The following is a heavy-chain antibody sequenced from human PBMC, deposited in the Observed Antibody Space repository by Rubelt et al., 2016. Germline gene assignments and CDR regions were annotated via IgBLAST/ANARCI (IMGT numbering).Heavy chain of an antibody. CDR1: GGSFSGYY. J-gene: IGHJ4*02. CDR2: IRQIGTT. D-gene: IGHD3-3*01. Sequence: QVQLQEWGAGLLKPSETLSLTCAVYGGSFSGYYWNWIRQSPGKGLEWVGEIRQIGTTSYKSSLKSRATISVDPSKNQFSLKRSSGTAADTAVYYCTRGDLHFGVLIPDDWGQGTQVTVSS. CDR3: TRGDLHFGVLIPDD. V-gene: IGHV4-34*02.